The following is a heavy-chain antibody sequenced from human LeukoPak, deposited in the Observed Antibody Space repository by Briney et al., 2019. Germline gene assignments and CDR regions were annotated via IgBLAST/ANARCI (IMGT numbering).Heavy chain of an antibody. J-gene: IGHJ4*02. CDR2: IYYSGST. CDR3: PRILYDSSGYPPPGFDY. V-gene: IGHV4-59*01. CDR1: GGSISSYY. D-gene: IGHD3-22*01. Sequence: PSETLSLTCTVSGGSISSYYWSWIRQPPGKGLEWIGYIYYSGSTNYNPSLKSRVTISVDTSKNQFSLKLSSVTAADTAVYYCPRILYDSSGYPPPGFDYWGQGTLVTVSS.